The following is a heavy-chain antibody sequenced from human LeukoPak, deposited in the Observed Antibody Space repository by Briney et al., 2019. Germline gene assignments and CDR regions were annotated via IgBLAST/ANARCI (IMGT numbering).Heavy chain of an antibody. Sequence: GGSLRLSCAASGFTFDDYGMDWFRQAPGKGLEWFSNINWNGSTIGYADSVKGRFTIPRDNAKNSLYLQMNSLRAEDTTLDYFGRLELLWTNYFDQWGEGPLVPVSS. CDR2: INWNGSTI. CDR3: GRLELLWTNYFDQ. CDR1: GFTFDDYG. V-gene: IGHV3-20*04. D-gene: IGHD2-2*01. J-gene: IGHJ4*02.